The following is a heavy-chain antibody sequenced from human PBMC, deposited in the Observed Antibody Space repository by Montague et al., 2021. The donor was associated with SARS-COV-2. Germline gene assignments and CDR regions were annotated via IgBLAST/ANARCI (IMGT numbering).Heavy chain of an antibody. J-gene: IGHJ3*01. Sequence: SETLSLTCTVSGGSITNNIDYSSWLRHPPGKGLELIGSIYYAGNTYYNPSLKSRATKSVVTSKNHFTLELSSVTAAETAVYYCARLKRYFDSSGSPSAFDFWGQGAKVTVSS. CDR3: ARLKRYFDSSGSPSAFDF. CDR1: GGSITNNIDY. D-gene: IGHD3-22*01. V-gene: IGHV4-39*02. CDR2: IYYAGNT.